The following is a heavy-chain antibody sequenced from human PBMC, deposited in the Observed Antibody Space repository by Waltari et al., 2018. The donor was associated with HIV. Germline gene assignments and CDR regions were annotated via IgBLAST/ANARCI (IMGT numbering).Heavy chain of an antibody. CDR3: ARNSSAKGNRYFYYGLDV. J-gene: IGHJ6*02. Sequence: QVHLVQSGPEVKRPGASVKISCKGYGYIFMNFYVNWLRQAAGQGPEWLGWMNPNSGNTASPYIFEERVTMTRDVSTDTAYMEMSGLTPEDTAIYYCARNSSAKGNRYFYYGLDVWGQGTPVTV. V-gene: IGHV1-8*02. D-gene: IGHD3-22*01. CDR2: MNPNSGNT. CDR1: GYIFMNFY.